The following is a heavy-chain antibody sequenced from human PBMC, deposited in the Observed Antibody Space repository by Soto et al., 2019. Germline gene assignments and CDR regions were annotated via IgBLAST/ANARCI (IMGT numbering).Heavy chain of an antibody. V-gene: IGHV1-69*01. Sequence: QVQLVQSGAEVKKPGSSVKVSCKASGGTFSSYAISWVRQAPGQGLEWMGGIIPIFGTANYAQKFQGRVRITADESTSTAYMELSSLRAEDTAVYYCARGKHIVVVTAMGEDWYFDLWGRGTLVTVSS. CDR1: GGTFSSYA. CDR2: IIPIFGTA. D-gene: IGHD2-21*02. J-gene: IGHJ2*01. CDR3: ARGKHIVVVTAMGEDWYFDL.